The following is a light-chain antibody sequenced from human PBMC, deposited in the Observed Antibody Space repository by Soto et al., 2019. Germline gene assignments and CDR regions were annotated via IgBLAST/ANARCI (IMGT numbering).Light chain of an antibody. V-gene: IGKV3-15*01. J-gene: IGKJ2*01. Sequence: ETVMTQSPATLSVSPGERATLSCRASQSVTSNLAWYQQKPDQAPRLLIYGASTRATGIPARFSGSGSGTEFTLTISSLQSEDFAVYYCQHYNYWPYTFGQGTKVEIK. CDR1: QSVTSN. CDR2: GAS. CDR3: QHYNYWPYT.